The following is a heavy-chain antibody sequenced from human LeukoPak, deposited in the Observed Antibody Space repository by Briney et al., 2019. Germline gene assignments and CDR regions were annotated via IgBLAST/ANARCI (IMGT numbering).Heavy chain of an antibody. CDR1: VYTFTSYY. V-gene: IGHV1-46*01. CDR3: ARYSVYSNSWKYFQH. J-gene: IGHJ1*01. D-gene: IGHD6-13*01. CDR2: INPSGRST. Sequence: GASVKVSFKASVYTFTSYYMYWVGQAPGPRLEWMGIINPSGRSTSYAQKSQGRVTMTRDTSTSTVYMELSSLRSEDTAVYYCARYSVYSNSWKYFQHWGQGTLVTVSS.